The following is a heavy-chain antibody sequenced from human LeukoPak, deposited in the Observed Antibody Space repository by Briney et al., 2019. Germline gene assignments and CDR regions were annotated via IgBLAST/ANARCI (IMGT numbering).Heavy chain of an antibody. Sequence: SETLSLTCTVSGGSISSYYWSWIRQPPGKGLEWIGYIYYSGSTNYNPSLKSRVTISVDTSKNQFSLKLSSVTAADTAVYYCARLPIVATTPFDYWGQGTLVTVSS. D-gene: IGHD5-12*01. CDR3: ARLPIVATTPFDY. CDR1: GGSISSYY. V-gene: IGHV4-59*08. J-gene: IGHJ4*02. CDR2: IYYSGST.